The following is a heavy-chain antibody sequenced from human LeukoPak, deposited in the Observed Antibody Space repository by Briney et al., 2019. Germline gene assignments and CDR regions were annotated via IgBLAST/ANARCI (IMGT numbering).Heavy chain of an antibody. CDR1: GFTFSSHA. Sequence: PGGSLRLSCAASGFTFSSHAMHWVRQAPGKGLEWVAVISYDGSNKYYADSVKGRFTISRDNSKNTLYLQMNSQRAEDTAVYYCARPTYGGDQYFQHWGQGTLVTVSS. CDR3: ARPTYGGDQYFQH. CDR2: ISYDGSNK. J-gene: IGHJ1*01. D-gene: IGHD4/OR15-4a*01. V-gene: IGHV3-30*01.